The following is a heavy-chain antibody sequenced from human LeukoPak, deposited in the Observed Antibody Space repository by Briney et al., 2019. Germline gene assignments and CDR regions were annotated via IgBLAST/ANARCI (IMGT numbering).Heavy chain of an antibody. CDR2: IYHSGSM. Sequence: SETLPLTCTVSGGSINSSDYYWGWIRQPPGKGLEWIGSIYHSGSMYASLKSRVTISVDTSKNQFSLKMSSVTAADTAVYYCARHATSSTSGPPYDYWGQGTLVTVSS. D-gene: IGHD5-24*01. V-gene: IGHV4-39*01. CDR3: ARHATSSTSGPPYDY. CDR1: GGSINSSDYY. J-gene: IGHJ4*02.